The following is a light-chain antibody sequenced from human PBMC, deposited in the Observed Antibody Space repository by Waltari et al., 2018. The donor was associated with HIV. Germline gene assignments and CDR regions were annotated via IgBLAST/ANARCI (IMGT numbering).Light chain of an antibody. CDR1: QSVSSY. Sequence: DIQMTQSPSSLSASVGDRVTLPCRASQSVSSYLPWYQQQPGNAPRLLISAASSMASGVPSRFSGSGSGTDFTLTSSSLQAEDFATYYCQQSYSTPPTFGGGTKVEIK. CDR2: AAS. V-gene: IGKV1-39*01. J-gene: IGKJ4*01. CDR3: QQSYSTPPT.